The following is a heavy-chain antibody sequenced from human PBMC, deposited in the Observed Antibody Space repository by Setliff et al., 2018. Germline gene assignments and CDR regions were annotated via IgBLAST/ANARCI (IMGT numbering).Heavy chain of an antibody. CDR2: VDHSGNT. D-gene: IGHD3-10*01. CDR3: ARHVGIRGRGYNYYYYYMDV. CDR1: GDSISRSTYY. J-gene: IGHJ6*03. Sequence: PSETLSLTCTVSGDSISRSTYYWGWIRQSPGKGLDWIGTVDHSGNTFYNPSLKTRVTMSVDTSRNQFSLKLSSVTATDTAVYYCARHVGIRGRGYNYYYYYMDVWGKGTTVTVSS. V-gene: IGHV4-39*01.